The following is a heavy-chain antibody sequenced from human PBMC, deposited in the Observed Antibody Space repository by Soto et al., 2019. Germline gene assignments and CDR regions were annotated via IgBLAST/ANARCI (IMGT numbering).Heavy chain of an antibody. V-gene: IGHV3-21*01. D-gene: IGHD3-22*01. CDR1: GFTFSSYS. CDR3: ARDLHDSSGYYVSGVYYYYGMDV. Sequence: PGGSLRLSCAASGFTFSSYSMNWVRQAPGKGLEWVSSISSSSSYIYYADSVKGRFTISRDNAKNSLYLQMNSLRAEDTAVYYCARDLHDSSGYYVSGVYYYYGMDVWGQGTTVTVSS. CDR2: ISSSSSYI. J-gene: IGHJ6*02.